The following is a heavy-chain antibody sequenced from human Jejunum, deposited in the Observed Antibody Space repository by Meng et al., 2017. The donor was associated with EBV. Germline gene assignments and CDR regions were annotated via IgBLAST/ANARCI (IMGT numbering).Heavy chain of an antibody. Sequence: QVQLVQSWAEVKKPGASVKVSCKASEDTFTGYYYMHWVRQAPGQGLEWMGRINPYTGGTNYAQKFQGRVTMTRDTSNNTTYMEVNSLRSDDTAVYFCARDGYSSGWYYWGQGTLVTVSS. D-gene: IGHD6-13*01. V-gene: IGHV1-2*06. J-gene: IGHJ4*02. CDR3: ARDGYSSGWYY. CDR2: INPYTGGT. CDR1: EDTFTGYYY.